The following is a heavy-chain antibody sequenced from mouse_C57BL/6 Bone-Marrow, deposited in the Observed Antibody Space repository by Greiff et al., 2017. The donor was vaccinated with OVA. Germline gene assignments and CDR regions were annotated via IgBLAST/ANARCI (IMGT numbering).Heavy chain of an antibody. D-gene: IGHD2-5*01. Sequence: QVQLQQPGTELVKPGASVKLSCKASGYTFTSYWMHWVKQRPGQGLEWIGNINPSNGGTNYNEKFKSKATLTVDKSSSTAYMQLSSLTSEDSAVYFCARGAYYSNLYYAMDYWGQGTSVTVSS. J-gene: IGHJ4*01. CDR1: GYTFTSYW. CDR3: ARGAYYSNLYYAMDY. V-gene: IGHV1-53*01. CDR2: INPSNGGT.